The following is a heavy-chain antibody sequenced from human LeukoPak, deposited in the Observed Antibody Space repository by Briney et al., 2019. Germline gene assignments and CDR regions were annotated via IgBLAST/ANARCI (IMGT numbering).Heavy chain of an antibody. CDR1: GGSISSYY. CDR3: ARFGDDYGDYTAFDI. CDR2: IYYSGST. Sequence: SETLSLTCTVSGGSISSYYWSWIRQPPGKGLEWIGYIYYSGSTNYNPSLKSRVTISVDTSKNQFSLKLSSVTAADTAVYYCARFGDDYGDYTAFDIWGQGTMVTVSS. D-gene: IGHD4-17*01. J-gene: IGHJ3*02. V-gene: IGHV4-59*08.